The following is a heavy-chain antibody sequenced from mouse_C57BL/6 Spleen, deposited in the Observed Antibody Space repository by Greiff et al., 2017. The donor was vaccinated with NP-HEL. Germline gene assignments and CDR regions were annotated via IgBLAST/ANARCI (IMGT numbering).Heavy chain of an antibody. V-gene: IGHV2-2*01. CDR2: IWSGGST. CDR3: AMISTVVAPFAMDY. J-gene: IGHJ4*01. Sequence: QVQLKESGPGLVQPSQTLTITCTVSGFSLTSYGVHWVRQSPGTGLEWLGVIWSGGSTDYNAAFILRLRNSKDNTKSQVFYRMNSLQADDTAIYCCAMISTVVAPFAMDYWGQGTSVTVSS. D-gene: IGHD1-1*01. CDR1: GFSLTSYG.